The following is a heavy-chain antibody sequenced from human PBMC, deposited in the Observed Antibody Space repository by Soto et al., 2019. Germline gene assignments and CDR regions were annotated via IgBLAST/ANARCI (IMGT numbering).Heavy chain of an antibody. Sequence: PGGSLRLSCAASGFTFSTYAMNWVRQAPGKGLEWVSGISGSGDSTYYADSVKGRFTISRDNSKNTLYLQMNSLRAEDTAVYYCARDVVYFVSGSYYRPFDYWGQGTLVTVSS. D-gene: IGHD3-10*01. CDR1: GFTFSTYA. CDR3: ARDVVYFVSGSYYRPFDY. J-gene: IGHJ4*02. CDR2: ISGSGDST. V-gene: IGHV3-23*01.